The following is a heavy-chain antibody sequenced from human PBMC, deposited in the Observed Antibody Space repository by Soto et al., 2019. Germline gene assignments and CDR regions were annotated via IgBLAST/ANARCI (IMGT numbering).Heavy chain of an antibody. Sequence: SETLSLTCTVSGGSVSNGDYYWSWIRQPPGKGLEWIGYIYYSGSTNYNPSLKSRVTISVDTSKNQFSLKLSSVTAADTAVYYCARDVHYDILTGYYNWFDPWGQGTLVTVSS. J-gene: IGHJ5*02. CDR3: ARDVHYDILTGYYNWFDP. D-gene: IGHD3-9*01. V-gene: IGHV4-61*08. CDR2: IYYSGST. CDR1: GGSVSNGDYY.